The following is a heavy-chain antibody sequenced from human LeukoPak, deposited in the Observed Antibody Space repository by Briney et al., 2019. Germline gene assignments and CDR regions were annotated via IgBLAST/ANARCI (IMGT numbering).Heavy chain of an antibody. V-gene: IGHV3-9*03. Sequence: NPGGSLRLSSAASGFPFDDKAMHWVRQAPGKGLEWVAGISRNSDSTGYADSVKGRFTISRDNAKNSLYLQMNSLRAEDMALYYCVKDIGSGSYRYGGYFDYWGQGTLVTVSS. CDR2: ISRNSDST. CDR1: GFPFDDKA. CDR3: VKDIGSGSYRYGGYFDY. D-gene: IGHD1-26*01. J-gene: IGHJ4*02.